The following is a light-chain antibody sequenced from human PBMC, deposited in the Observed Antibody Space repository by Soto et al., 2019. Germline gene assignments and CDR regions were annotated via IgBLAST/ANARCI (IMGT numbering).Light chain of an antibody. J-gene: IGKJ1*01. Sequence: EIVMTQSPATLSVSPGERATLSCRASQSVGSNLAWYQQKPGQAPRLLIYGASTRATGIPARFSGGGSGTEFTLTISSLQSEDFAVYYCQQYNKWPPWTFGRGTKV. V-gene: IGKV3-15*01. CDR3: QQYNKWPPWT. CDR2: GAS. CDR1: QSVGSN.